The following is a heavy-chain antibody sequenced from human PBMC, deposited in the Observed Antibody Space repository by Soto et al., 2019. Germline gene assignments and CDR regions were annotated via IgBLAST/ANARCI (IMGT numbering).Heavy chain of an antibody. J-gene: IGHJ4*02. V-gene: IGHV3-30*18. CDR3: AKEHRQWELPVIAY. CDR2: ISYDGSNK. D-gene: IGHD1-26*01. Sequence: PGGSLRLSCAASGFTFSSYGMHWVRQAPGKGLEWVAVISYDGSNKYYADSVKGRFTISRDNSKNTLYLQMNSLRAEDTAVYYCAKEHRQWELPVIAYWGQGTPVTVSS. CDR1: GFTFSSYG.